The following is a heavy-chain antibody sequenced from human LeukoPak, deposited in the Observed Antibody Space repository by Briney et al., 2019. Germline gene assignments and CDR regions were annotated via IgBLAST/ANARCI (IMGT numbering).Heavy chain of an antibody. CDR2: ISNNGGST. CDR1: GFTFSIYA. J-gene: IGHJ3*02. Sequence: GGSLRLSCSASGFTFSIYAMHWVRQAPGKGLEYVSGISNNGGSTYYADSVKDRFTISRDNSKNTLYLKMSSLRVEDTAVYYCVKDDGFYWGGDDAVHIWGQGTMVTVSS. CDR3: VKDDGFYWGGDDAVHI. D-gene: IGHD3-16*01. V-gene: IGHV3-64D*06.